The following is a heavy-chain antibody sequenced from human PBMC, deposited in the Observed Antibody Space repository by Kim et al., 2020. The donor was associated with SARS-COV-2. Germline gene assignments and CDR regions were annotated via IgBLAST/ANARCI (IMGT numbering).Heavy chain of an antibody. J-gene: IGHJ3*02. CDR3: SRRSSLGQDDDSFDI. V-gene: IGHV4-4*02. D-gene: IGHD1-26*01. Sequence: PSLESPVTISVDKSKNQFSLNLSSVTAADTAVYYCSRRSSLGQDDDSFDIWGQGTMVTVSS.